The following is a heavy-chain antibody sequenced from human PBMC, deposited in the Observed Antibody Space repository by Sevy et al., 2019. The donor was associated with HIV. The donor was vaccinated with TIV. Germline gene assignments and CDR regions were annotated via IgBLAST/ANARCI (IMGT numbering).Heavy chain of an antibody. J-gene: IGHJ4*03. Sequence: SENLSLSCTISGDSISSSSYYWAWIRQPPGKGLEWIGSVYYTGRTYYSASLKSRVTISVNTSKNQFSLRLKSVTTADTSIYYCARHLDVEVVVGAIQGYFDYWGQGTLVTVSS. V-gene: IGHV4-39*01. D-gene: IGHD2-15*01. CDR1: GDSISSSSYY. CDR2: VYYTGRT. CDR3: ARHLDVEVVVGAIQGYFDY.